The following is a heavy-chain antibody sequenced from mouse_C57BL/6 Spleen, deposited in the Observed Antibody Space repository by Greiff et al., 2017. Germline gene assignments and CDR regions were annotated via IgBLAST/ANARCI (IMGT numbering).Heavy chain of an antibody. V-gene: IGHV10-3*01. CDR2: IRSKGSNHAT. J-gene: IGHJ1*03. Sequence: EVKLVESGGGLVQPTGSLKLSCAASGFTFTNYAMHWVRQAPGKGMEWVARIRSKGSNHATYYADSVKCSITITRDDSHSMLYLLMNNLNTEDTALYYCLRDCKSCYFDVWGTGTTVTVSS. CDR1: GFTFTNYA. CDR3: LRDCKSCYFDV.